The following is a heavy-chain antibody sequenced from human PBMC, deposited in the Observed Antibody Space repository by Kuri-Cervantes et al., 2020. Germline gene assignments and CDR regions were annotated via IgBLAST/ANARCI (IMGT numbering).Heavy chain of an antibody. V-gene: IGHV3-9*01. J-gene: IGHJ4*02. CDR2: ISWNSGSI. CDR1: SSGDYY. Sequence: SSGDYYWSWIRQPPGKGLEWVSGISWNSGSIGYADSVKGRFTISRDNAKNSLYLQMNSLRAEDTAVYYCARGGAFWSYWGQGTLVTVSS. D-gene: IGHD3-10*01. CDR3: ARGGAFWSY.